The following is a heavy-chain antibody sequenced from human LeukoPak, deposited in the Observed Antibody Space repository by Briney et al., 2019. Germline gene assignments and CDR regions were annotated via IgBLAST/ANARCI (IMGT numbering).Heavy chain of an antibody. CDR2: INPNIGDT. J-gene: IGHJ4*02. Sequence: ASVKAPCKASGYSFTAYYIHWVRQAPGQGLEWMGRINPNIGDTNYAQKFQGRVTMTRDTSISTAYMELSRLRSDDTAVYYCASRSSARLIDYWGQGALVTVSS. CDR3: ASRSSARLIDY. CDR1: GYSFTAYY. V-gene: IGHV1-2*06.